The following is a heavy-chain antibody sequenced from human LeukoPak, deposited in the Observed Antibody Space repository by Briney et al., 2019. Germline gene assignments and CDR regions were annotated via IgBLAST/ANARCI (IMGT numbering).Heavy chain of an antibody. CDR3: ARQRFDYGYGMDV. Sequence: GESLKISCKGSGYSFNSYWISWVRQMPGKGLESMGRIDPSDSYINYSPSFQGHVTISADKSISTAYLQWSSLKASGTAMYYCARQRFDYGYGMDVWGQGTTVTVSS. D-gene: IGHD3-16*01. J-gene: IGHJ6*02. CDR2: IDPSDSYI. CDR1: GYSFNSYW. V-gene: IGHV5-10-1*01.